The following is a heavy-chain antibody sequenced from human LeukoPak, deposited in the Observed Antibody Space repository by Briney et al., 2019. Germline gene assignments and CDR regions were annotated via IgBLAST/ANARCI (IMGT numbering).Heavy chain of an antibody. CDR1: GVSISSSNW. V-gene: IGHV4-4*02. Sequence: PSETLSLTCAVSGVSISSSNWWSWVRQPPGKGLEWIGEIYHSGSTNYSPSLKSRVTISVDKSKNQFSLKLSSVTAADTAVYYCARDEDSSGTFDYWGQGTLVTVSS. CDR2: IYHSGST. CDR3: ARDEDSSGTFDY. J-gene: IGHJ4*02. D-gene: IGHD6-19*01.